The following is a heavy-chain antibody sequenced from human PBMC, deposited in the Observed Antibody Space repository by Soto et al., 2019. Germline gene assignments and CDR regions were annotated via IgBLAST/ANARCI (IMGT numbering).Heavy chain of an antibody. Sequence: GGSLRLSCVASGFSFSSYWMKWVRQAPGKGLETVANIKGDGSEKTYVDSVKGRFTISRDNAKNSLYLEMDSLRAEDMAVYYCARDRGWDTLDYWGQGTLVTVSS. CDR2: IKGDGSEK. CDR3: ARDRGWDTLDY. J-gene: IGHJ4*02. CDR1: GFSFSSYW. D-gene: IGHD6-19*01. V-gene: IGHV3-7*01.